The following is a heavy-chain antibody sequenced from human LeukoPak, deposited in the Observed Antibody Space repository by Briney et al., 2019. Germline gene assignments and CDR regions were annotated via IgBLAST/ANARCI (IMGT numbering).Heavy chain of an antibody. D-gene: IGHD2-2*01. CDR2: IDTSGSAM. Sequence: GGSLRLSCAASGFTFSDNYMIWIRQAPGKGLEWVSYIDTSGSAMYYAVPVKGRFTISRDNARNSLYLQMNSLRAEDTAVYYCTRARKAYHLAYWGPGTLVTVSS. J-gene: IGHJ4*02. CDR1: GFTFSDNY. V-gene: IGHV3-11*04. CDR3: TRARKAYHLAY.